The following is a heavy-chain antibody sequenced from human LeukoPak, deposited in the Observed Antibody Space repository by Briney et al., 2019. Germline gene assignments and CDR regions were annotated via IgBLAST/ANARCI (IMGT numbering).Heavy chain of an antibody. CDR3: ARWEAKDTWVYHY. CDR2: IKQDGSKL. Sequence: PGGSLRLSCAAAGFTLSNYWMSWVRQAPGKGLEWVANIKQDGSKLSYVDSVKGRFTVSRDNAKNSLYLQMNSLRAEDTAVYYCARWEAKDTWVYHYWGQGTLVTVSS. CDR1: GFTLSNYW. D-gene: IGHD1-26*01. V-gene: IGHV3-7*01. J-gene: IGHJ4*02.